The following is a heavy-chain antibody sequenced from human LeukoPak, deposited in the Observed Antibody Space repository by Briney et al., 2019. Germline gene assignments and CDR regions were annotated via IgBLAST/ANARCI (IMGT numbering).Heavy chain of an antibody. CDR3: AKDCRSGSYSNWFDP. CDR1: GFTFSSYA. D-gene: IGHD1-26*01. V-gene: IGHV3-23*01. Sequence: GGSLRLSCAASGFTFSSYAMSWVRQAPGKGLEWVSAISGSGGSTYYADSVKGRFTISRDNSKNTLYLQMNNLSAEDTAVYPCAKDCRSGSYSNWFDPWGQGTLVTVSS. J-gene: IGHJ5*02. CDR2: ISGSGGST.